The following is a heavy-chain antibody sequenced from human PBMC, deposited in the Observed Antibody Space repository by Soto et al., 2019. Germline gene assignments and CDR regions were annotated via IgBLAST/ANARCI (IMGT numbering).Heavy chain of an antibody. CDR2: IYYSGST. CDR3: ARQPRILTGYSGHFAY. Sequence: PKPRSHNCTITDGSIGSESYYWGWARKPLGKWLEWIGSIYYSGSTYYNPSLKSRVTISVDTSKNQFSLKLSSVTAADSAVYYCARQPRILTGYSGHFAYSGQGTLVTVS. V-gene: IGHV4-39*01. J-gene: IGHJ4*02. CDR1: DGSIGSESYY. D-gene: IGHD3-9*01.